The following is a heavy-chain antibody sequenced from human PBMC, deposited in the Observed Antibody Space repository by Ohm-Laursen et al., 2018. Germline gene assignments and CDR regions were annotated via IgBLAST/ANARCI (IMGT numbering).Heavy chain of an antibody. J-gene: IGHJ4*02. CDR3: ARTQRLVASANDY. Sequence: SLRLSCAASGFTFTAYPMTWVRQAPGKGPEWIAYITNSGDFIQYADSVRGRFTISRGNAKRSLYLQTDSLRVEDTAVYYCARTQRLVASANDYWGQGTLVTVSS. D-gene: IGHD5-12*01. V-gene: IGHV3-11*04. CDR1: GFTFTAYP. CDR2: ITNSGDFI.